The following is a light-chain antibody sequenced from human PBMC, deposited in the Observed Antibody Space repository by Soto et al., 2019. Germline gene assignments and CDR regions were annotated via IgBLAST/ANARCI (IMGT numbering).Light chain of an antibody. CDR1: PSVSSY. CDR3: QQRSNWLLT. V-gene: IGKV3-11*01. CDR2: DAS. J-gene: IGKJ4*01. Sequence: EIVLTQSPATLSLSPGERATLSCRASPSVSSYLAWYQQKPGQAPRLLIYDASNRATGIPARFSGSGSGTDFTLTICSLEPEDFAVYYCQQRSNWLLTFGGGTNVEIK.